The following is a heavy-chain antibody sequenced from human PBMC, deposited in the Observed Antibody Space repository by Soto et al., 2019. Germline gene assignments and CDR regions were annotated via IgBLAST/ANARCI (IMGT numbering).Heavy chain of an antibody. J-gene: IGHJ3*02. V-gene: IGHV4-59*01. CDR2: IYYSGST. CDR3: ASLMAVTTERFDGFDI. CDR1: GGSISIYY. D-gene: IGHD2-21*02. Sequence: PSETLSLTCTVSGGSISIYYWSWIRQPPGKGLEWIGYIYYSGSTNYNPSLKSRVTISVDTSKNQFSLKLSSVTAADTAVYYCASLMAVTTERFDGFDIWGQGTMVTVSS.